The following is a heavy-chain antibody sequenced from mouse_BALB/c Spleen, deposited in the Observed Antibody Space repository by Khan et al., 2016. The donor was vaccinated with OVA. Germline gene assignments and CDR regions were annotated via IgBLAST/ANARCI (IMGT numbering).Heavy chain of an antibody. CDR2: IIYSGDT. CDR1: GDSITSGF. Sequence: EVQLQESGPSLVKPSQTLSLTCSVTGDSITSGFWNWIRKFPGKKFEYMGYIIYSGDTYYNPSLKSRISITRDTSKSQYYLQLNSVTTEDTATYYCARSYGSCAMDYWGQGTSVTVSS. D-gene: IGHD1-1*01. J-gene: IGHJ4*01. CDR3: ARSYGSCAMDY. V-gene: IGHV3-8*02.